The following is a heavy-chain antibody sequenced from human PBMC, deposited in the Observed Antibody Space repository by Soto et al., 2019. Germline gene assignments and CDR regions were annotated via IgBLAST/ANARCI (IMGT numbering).Heavy chain of an antibody. CDR2: IYSGGST. D-gene: IGHD3-16*02. Sequence: EVHLVESGGGLIQPGGSLRLSCAAAGVIVSSNYMSWVRQAPGKGLEWVSIIYSGGSTYYAESVKGRVTISRDHSKNTVYIQVNSLRADDTAVYYCARGRDKLDWFDPWGQGTQVTVSS. J-gene: IGHJ5*02. V-gene: IGHV3-53*01. CDR3: ARGRDKLDWFDP. CDR1: GVIVSSNY.